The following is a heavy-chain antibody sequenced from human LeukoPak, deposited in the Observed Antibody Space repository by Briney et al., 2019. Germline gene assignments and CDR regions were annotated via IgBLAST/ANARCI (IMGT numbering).Heavy chain of an antibody. D-gene: IGHD4-11*01. Sequence: PSQSLSLTCTVAGGSISSYYCSWVRQPPGKGLEWVGYIYHSGSTNYNPSLKSRVTISVDTSKNQFSLKLSSVTAADTAVYYCGRHDYSNYHGYFDLWGRGTLVTVSS. V-gene: IGHV4-59*01. J-gene: IGHJ2*01. CDR2: IYHSGST. CDR1: GGSISSYY. CDR3: GRHDYSNYHGYFDL.